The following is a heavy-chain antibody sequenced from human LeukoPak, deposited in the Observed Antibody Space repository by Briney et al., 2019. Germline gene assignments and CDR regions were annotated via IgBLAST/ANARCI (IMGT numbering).Heavy chain of an antibody. CDR1: GFTFDDYG. CDR3: ARGSLLPATAGYMDV. CDR2: INWNGGST. D-gene: IGHD1-26*01. Sequence: GGSLRLSCAASGFTFDDYGMSWVRQAPGTGLEWVSGINWNGGSTGYADSVKGRFTISRDNAKNSLYLQMNSLRAEDTALYYCARGSLLPATAGYMDVWGKGTTVTVSS. V-gene: IGHV3-20*04. J-gene: IGHJ6*03.